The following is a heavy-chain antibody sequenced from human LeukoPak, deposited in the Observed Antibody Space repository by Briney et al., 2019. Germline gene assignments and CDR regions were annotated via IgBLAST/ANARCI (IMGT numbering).Heavy chain of an antibody. J-gene: IGHJ6*03. CDR2: INTSGNI. CDR3: ARGWAYMDV. V-gene: IGHV4-4*07. D-gene: IGHD1-26*01. CDR1: GGSISGDY. Sequence: SETLSLTCTVSGGSISGDYWSWIRQPAGKGLEWIGRINTSGNINYNPSLKSRVTMSLDTSKNQFSLNLRSVTAADTAVCYCARGWAYMDVWGKGTTVTVSS.